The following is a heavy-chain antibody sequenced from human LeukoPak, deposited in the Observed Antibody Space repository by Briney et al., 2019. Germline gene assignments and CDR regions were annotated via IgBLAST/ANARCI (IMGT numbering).Heavy chain of an antibody. CDR3: ARDGRPRAAAALSSDH. CDR2: INPSSGST. Sequence: ASVKVSCKASGYSFSSYYMQWVRQAPGQGLEWMGIINPSSGSTSYAQKFQGRVTMTRDTSTSAVYMDLTRLRSEDPAIYYCARDGRPRAAAALSSDHWGQGTLVTVSS. D-gene: IGHD6-13*01. J-gene: IGHJ4*02. V-gene: IGHV1-46*01. CDR1: GYSFSSYY.